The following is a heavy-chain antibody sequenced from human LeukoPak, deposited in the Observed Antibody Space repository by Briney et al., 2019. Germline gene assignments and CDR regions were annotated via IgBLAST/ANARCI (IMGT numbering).Heavy chain of an antibody. V-gene: IGHV3-48*03. J-gene: IGHJ5*02. Sequence: GGSLRLSCAASGFTFSSYEMNWVRQAPGKGLEWLSYIIGSGSTTQYADSVRDRFTISRDNDKNAVYLQMNSLRADDTAIYSCVRDRGGAYSGDNLFDPWGQGTLVTVSS. CDR3: VRDRGGAYSGDNLFDP. CDR1: GFTFSSYE. D-gene: IGHD2-21*01. CDR2: IIGSGSTT.